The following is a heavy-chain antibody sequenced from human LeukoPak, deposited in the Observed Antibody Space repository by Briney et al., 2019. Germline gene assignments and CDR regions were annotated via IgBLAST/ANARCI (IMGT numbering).Heavy chain of an antibody. CDR1: GVSISSSYSY. Sequence: SETLSLTCTVSGVSISSSYSYWGWIRQPPGMGLEWIGSIYYTGNTYYNASLKSQVSISIDTSKNQFSLKLTSVTAADTAVYYCARVKGYTYQPGVFDAFDIWGQGTMVTVSS. CDR3: ARVKGYTYQPGVFDAFDI. J-gene: IGHJ3*02. V-gene: IGHV4-39*01. D-gene: IGHD2-2*01. CDR2: IYYTGNT.